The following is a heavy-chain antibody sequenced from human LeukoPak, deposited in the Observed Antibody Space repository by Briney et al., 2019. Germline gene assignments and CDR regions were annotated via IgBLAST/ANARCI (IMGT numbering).Heavy chain of an antibody. CDR2: ISGSGGST. V-gene: IGHV3-23*01. CDR1: GFTVSSNY. Sequence: GGSLRLSCAASGFTVSSNYMSWVRQAPGKGLEWVSAISGSGGSTYYADSVKGRFTISRDNSKNTLYLQMNSLRAEDTAVYYCAKRAGATDPHFDYWGQGTLVTVSS. D-gene: IGHD1-26*01. CDR3: AKRAGATDPHFDY. J-gene: IGHJ4*02.